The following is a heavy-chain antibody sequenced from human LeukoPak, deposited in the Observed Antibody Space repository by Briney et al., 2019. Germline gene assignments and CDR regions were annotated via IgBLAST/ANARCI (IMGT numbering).Heavy chain of an antibody. CDR2: IIPIFGTA. Sequence: ASVKVSCKASGGTFSSDAISWVRQAPGQGLEWMGGIIPIFGTANYAQKFQGRVTITADESTSTAYMGRSSLRSEDTAVYYCASDREGTTSVYWGQGTLVTVSS. V-gene: IGHV1-69*13. J-gene: IGHJ4*02. CDR1: GGTFSSDA. D-gene: IGHD4-17*01. CDR3: ASDREGTTSVY.